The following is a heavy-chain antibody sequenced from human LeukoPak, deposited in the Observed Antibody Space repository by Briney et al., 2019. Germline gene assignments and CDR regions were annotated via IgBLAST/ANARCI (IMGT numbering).Heavy chain of an antibody. J-gene: IGHJ4*02. D-gene: IGHD4-23*01. Sequence: GGSLRLSCAASGFTFSSYSMSWVRQAPGKGLEWVANIKQDGSEKYYVDSVKGRFTISRDNAKNSLYLQMNSLRAEDTAVYYCASRNSLFIWGQGTLVTVSS. V-gene: IGHV3-7*01. CDR3: ASRNSLFI. CDR1: GFTFSSYS. CDR2: IKQDGSEK.